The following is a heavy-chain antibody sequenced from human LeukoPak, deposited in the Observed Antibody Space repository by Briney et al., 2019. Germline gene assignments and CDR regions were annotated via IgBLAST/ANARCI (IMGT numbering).Heavy chain of an antibody. D-gene: IGHD1-26*01. J-gene: IGHJ4*02. CDR1: GFTFSSYS. CDR2: ISSSSSYI. CDR3: ARVGGSYFLFDY. Sequence: GGSLRLSCAASGFTFSSYSMNWVRQAPGKGLEWVSSISSSSSYIHYADSVKGRFTISRDNAKNSLYLQMNSLRAEDTAVYYCARVGGSYFLFDYWGQGTLVTVSS. V-gene: IGHV3-21*01.